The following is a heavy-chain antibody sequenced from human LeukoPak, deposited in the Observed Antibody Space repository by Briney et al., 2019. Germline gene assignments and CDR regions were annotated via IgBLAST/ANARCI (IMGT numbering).Heavy chain of an antibody. CDR1: GFTFSSYS. J-gene: IGHJ5*02. Sequence: GGSLRLSCVASGFTFSSYSMDWVRQAPGKGLEWVSSISSHSSHIYYAESVKGRFTISRDNSKNTLYLQMNSLRAEDTAVYYCAKGTKLRYFDYNWFDPWGQGTLVTVSS. D-gene: IGHD3-9*01. CDR3: AKGTKLRYFDYNWFDP. V-gene: IGHV3-21*04. CDR2: ISSHSSHI.